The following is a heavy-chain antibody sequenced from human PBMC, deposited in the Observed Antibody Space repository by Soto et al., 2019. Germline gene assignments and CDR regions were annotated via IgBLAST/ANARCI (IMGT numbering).Heavy chain of an antibody. CDR2: ISGSGGST. CDR1: GFTFSSYS. Sequence: GGSLRLSCAASGFTFSSYSMHWVRQAPGKGLEGVSAISGSGGSTCYSDSVKGRFTISRYNSKNTLYLQINSLRAADXAVYYCAKDPIAAAATFFVYLGQAPLVNVSS. V-gene: IGHV3-23*01. D-gene: IGHD6-13*01. J-gene: IGHJ4*02. CDR3: AKDPIAAAATFFVY.